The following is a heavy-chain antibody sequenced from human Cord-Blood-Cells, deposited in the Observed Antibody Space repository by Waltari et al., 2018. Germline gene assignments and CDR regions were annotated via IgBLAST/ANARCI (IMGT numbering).Heavy chain of an antibody. CDR3: ARGRIFGVVIEGWFDP. CDR2: IYYSGSS. Sequence: QLQLQESGPGLVKPSETLSLTCTVSGGSISSSSYYWGWIRQTPGKGLEWIGGIYYSGSSYYHPSLKSRVTISVDTSKNQFSLKLSSVTAADTAVYYCARGRIFGVVIEGWFDPWGQGTLVTVSS. D-gene: IGHD3-3*01. J-gene: IGHJ5*02. CDR1: GGSISSSSYY. V-gene: IGHV4-39*01.